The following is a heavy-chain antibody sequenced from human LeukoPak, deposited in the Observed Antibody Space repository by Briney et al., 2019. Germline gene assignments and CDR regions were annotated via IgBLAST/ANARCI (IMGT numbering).Heavy chain of an antibody. CDR1: GVSFNDYC. J-gene: IGHJ4*02. D-gene: IGHD2-21*02. CDR3: TRMTAGHDY. CDR2: INHSGYT. V-gene: IGHV4-34*01. Sequence: SETLSLTCAVSGVSFNDYCWSWVRQTPGKGLEWIGEINHSGYTNDSPSLKSRVTLSIDTSRKQFSLNLRSVTVADTGIYYCTRMTAGHDYWGQGTLVTVSS.